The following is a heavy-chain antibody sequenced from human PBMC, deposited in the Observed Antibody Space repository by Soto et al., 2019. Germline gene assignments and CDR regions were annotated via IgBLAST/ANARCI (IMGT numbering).Heavy chain of an antibody. D-gene: IGHD3-22*01. J-gene: IGHJ3*02. Sequence: SETLSLTCTVSGGSISSGDYYWSWIRQPPGKGLEWIGYIYYSGTTYYNPSLKSRVTISVDTSKNQFSLKLSSVTAADTAVYYCASTYYYDSAGTNAFNIWGQGTMVTVSS. CDR2: IYYSGTT. CDR3: ASTYYYDSAGTNAFNI. CDR1: GGSISSGDYY. V-gene: IGHV4-30-4*01.